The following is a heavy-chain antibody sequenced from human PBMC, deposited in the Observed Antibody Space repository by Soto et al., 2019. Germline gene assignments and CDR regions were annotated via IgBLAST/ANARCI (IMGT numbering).Heavy chain of an antibody. J-gene: IGHJ5*02. Sequence: QLQLQESGPGLVEPSETLSLTCTVSGGSVSRSHFYWGWIRQPPGKGLEWIGIIYYSGSGNTYYNPSLKSRVTMSVDTSKTQFSLKLSSVTAADMAVYHCVGYSGEFGWFDPWGQGTLVTVSS. D-gene: IGHD1-26*01. V-gene: IGHV4-39*01. CDR1: GGSVSRSHFY. CDR3: VGYSGEFGWFDP. CDR2: IYYSGSGNT.